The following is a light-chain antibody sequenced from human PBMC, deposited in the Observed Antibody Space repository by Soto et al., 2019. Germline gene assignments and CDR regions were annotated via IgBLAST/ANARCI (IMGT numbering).Light chain of an antibody. Sequence: QSALTQPASVSGSPGQSITISCTGTRSDVGGYNYVSWYQQHPGKAPKLMIYEVSYRPSGVSNRFSGSKSGNTASLTISGLQAEDEAGYYCSSLTSTNTLAFGGGTKLTVL. V-gene: IGLV2-14*01. CDR2: EVS. J-gene: IGLJ2*01. CDR1: RSDVGGYNY. CDR3: SSLTSTNTLA.